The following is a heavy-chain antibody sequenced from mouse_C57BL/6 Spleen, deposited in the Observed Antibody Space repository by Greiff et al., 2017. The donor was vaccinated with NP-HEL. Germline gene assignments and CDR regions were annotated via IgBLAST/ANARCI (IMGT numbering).Heavy chain of an antibody. V-gene: IGHV5-12*01. J-gene: IGHJ2*01. CDR1: GFTFSDYY. D-gene: IGHD1-1*01. CDR3: ARQGYGSSFFDY. CDR2: ISNGGGST. Sequence: EVKLMESGGGLVQPGGSLKLSCAASGFTFSDYYMYWVRQTPEKRLEWVAYISNGGGSTYYPDTVKGRFTISRDNAKNTLYLQMSRLKSEDTAMYYCARQGYGSSFFDYWGQGTTLTVSS.